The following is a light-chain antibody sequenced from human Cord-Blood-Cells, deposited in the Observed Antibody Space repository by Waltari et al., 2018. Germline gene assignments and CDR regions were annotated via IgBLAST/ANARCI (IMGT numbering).Light chain of an antibody. J-gene: IGKJ4*01. V-gene: IGKV3-15*01. Sequence: EIVMTQSPATLSVSPGERATLSCGASQSVSSNLAWYQQKPGQAPRLLIYGASTRATGIPARFSGSGSGTEFTLTISSLQSEDFAVYYCQQYNNWPPLLTFGGGTKVEIK. CDR3: QQYNNWPPLLT. CDR2: GAS. CDR1: QSVSSN.